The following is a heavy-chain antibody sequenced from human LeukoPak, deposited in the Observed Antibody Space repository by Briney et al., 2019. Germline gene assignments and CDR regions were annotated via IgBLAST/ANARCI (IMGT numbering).Heavy chain of an antibody. Sequence: SETLSLTCTVSGGSLNNYYWSWIRQPPGKGLEWIGYIYYSGSTKYNPSLQSRVTMSVDTSKNQFSLKLISLTTADTAVYYCARGRWGDPFDYWGQGTLVTVSS. CDR1: GGSLNNYY. CDR2: IYYSGST. V-gene: IGHV4-59*01. J-gene: IGHJ4*02. D-gene: IGHD3-16*01. CDR3: ARGRWGDPFDY.